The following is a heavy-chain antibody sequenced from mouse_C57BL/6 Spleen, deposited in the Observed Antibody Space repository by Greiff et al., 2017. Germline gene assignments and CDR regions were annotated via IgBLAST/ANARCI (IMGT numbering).Heavy chain of an antibody. CDR3: TTWDYPAWFAY. CDR1: GFNIKDDY. J-gene: IGHJ3*01. Sequence: VQLQQSGAELVRPGASVKLSCTASGFNIKDDYMHWVKQRPEQGLEWIGWIDPENGDTEYASKFQGKATITADTSSNTAYLQLSSLTSEDTAVYYCTTWDYPAWFAYWGQGTLVTVSA. D-gene: IGHD2-4*01. CDR2: IDPENGDT. V-gene: IGHV14-4*01.